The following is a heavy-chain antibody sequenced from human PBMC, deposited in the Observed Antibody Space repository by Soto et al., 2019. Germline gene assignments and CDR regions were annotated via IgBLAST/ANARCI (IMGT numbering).Heavy chain of an antibody. J-gene: IGHJ4*02. CDR3: ARQPSGNYGTDY. D-gene: IGHD4-17*01. V-gene: IGHV4-39*01. Sequence: ASETLSLTCTVSGGSISSSSYYWGWIRQPPGKGLEWIGSIYYSGSTYYNPSLKSRVTISVDTSKNQFSLKLSSVTAADTAVYYCARQPSGNYGTDYWGQGTLVTVSS. CDR1: GGSISSSSYY. CDR2: IYYSGST.